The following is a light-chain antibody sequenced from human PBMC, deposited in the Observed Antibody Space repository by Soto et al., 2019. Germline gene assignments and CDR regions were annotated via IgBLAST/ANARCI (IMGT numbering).Light chain of an antibody. CDR3: QQYHT. J-gene: IGKJ1*01. Sequence: EIVMTQSPATLPASLGGRATLSCRASQSVSSTYLAWYQQKPGQAPRLLIYGASSRATGIPDRFSGSGSGTDFTLTISRLEPEDFAVYYCQQYHTFGQGTKVDIK. CDR1: QSVSSTY. CDR2: GAS. V-gene: IGKV3-20*01.